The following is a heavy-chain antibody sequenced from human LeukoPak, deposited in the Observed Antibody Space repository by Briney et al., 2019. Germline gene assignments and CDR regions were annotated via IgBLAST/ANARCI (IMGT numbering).Heavy chain of an antibody. V-gene: IGHV4-39*01. CDR3: VRGRVYYYGSGSYWPRFDY. Sequence: SETLSLTCTVSGGSISSSSYYWGWIRQPPGKGLEWIGSIYYSGSTYYNPSLKSRVTISVDTSKNQFSLKLSSVTAADTAVYYCVRGRVYYYGSGSYWPRFDYWGQGTLVTVSS. D-gene: IGHD3-10*01. CDR2: IYYSGST. CDR1: GGSISSSSYY. J-gene: IGHJ4*02.